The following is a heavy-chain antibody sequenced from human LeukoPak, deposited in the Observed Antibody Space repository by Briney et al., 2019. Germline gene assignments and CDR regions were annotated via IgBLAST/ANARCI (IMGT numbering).Heavy chain of an antibody. CDR3: AGRVVVAATGYTDAFDI. CDR2: IYPGDSDT. CDR1: GYSFTSYW. V-gene: IGHV5-51*01. D-gene: IGHD2-15*01. J-gene: IGHJ3*02. Sequence: GESLKISCKGSGYSFTSYWIGWVRQMPGKGLEWMGIIYPGDSDTRYSPSFQGQVTISADKSISTAYLQWSSLKASDTAMYYCAGRVVVAATGYTDAFDIWGQGTMVTVSS.